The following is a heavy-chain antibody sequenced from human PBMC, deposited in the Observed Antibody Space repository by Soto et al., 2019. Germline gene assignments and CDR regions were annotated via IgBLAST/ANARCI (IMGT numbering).Heavy chain of an antibody. CDR2: IYYSGST. V-gene: IGHV4-59*01. Sequence: SETLSLTCTVAGGSISSYYWSWIRQPPGKGLEWIGYIYYSGSTSYNPSLKSRVTISVDTSKNQFSLKLSSVTAADTAVYYCARRHGPFDFWGQGTLVTVSS. J-gene: IGHJ4*02. CDR3: ARRHGPFDF. CDR1: GGSISSYY.